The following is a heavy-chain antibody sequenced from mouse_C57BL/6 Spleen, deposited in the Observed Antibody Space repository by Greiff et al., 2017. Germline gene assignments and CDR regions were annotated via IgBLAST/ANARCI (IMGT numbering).Heavy chain of an antibody. Sequence: EVKLQESGPGMVKPSQSLSLTCTVTGYSITSGYDWHWIRHFPGNKLEWMGYISYSGSTNYNPSLKSRISITHDTSKNHFFLKLNSVTTEDTATYYCAREGNYYRRGYFDVWGTGTTVTVSS. CDR3: AREGNYYRRGYFDV. D-gene: IGHD2-1*01. V-gene: IGHV3-1*01. CDR1: GYSITSGYD. J-gene: IGHJ1*03. CDR2: ISYSGST.